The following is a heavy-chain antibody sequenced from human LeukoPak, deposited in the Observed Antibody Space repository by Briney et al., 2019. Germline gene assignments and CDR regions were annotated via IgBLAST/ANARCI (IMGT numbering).Heavy chain of an antibody. CDR3: ARDLYHYDPNWFDP. V-gene: IGHV1-2*02. CDR1: GYTFTAYY. Sequence: ASVKVSCKASGYTFTAYYMHWVRQAPGQGLEWMGWINHNSGGTKYAQNFEGRVTMTRDTSIRTAYMELSRLRSDDTAVYYCARDLYHYDPNWFDPWGQGTLVTVSS. CDR2: INHNSGGT. J-gene: IGHJ5*02. D-gene: IGHD3-22*01.